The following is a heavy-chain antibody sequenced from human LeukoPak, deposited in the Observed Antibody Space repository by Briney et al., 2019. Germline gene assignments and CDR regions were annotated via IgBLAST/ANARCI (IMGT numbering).Heavy chain of an antibody. CDR2: ISGSSSTI. CDR3: VISSGWKGGYYFDF. V-gene: IGHV3-48*03. CDR1: GFTFSSYE. Sequence: GGSLRLPCAASGFTFSSYEMNWVRQAPGKGLEWVSYISGSSSTIYYADSVKGRFTISRDNAKNSLYLQMNSLRAEDTGVYYCVISSGWKGGYYFDFWGQGTLVTVSA. J-gene: IGHJ4*02. D-gene: IGHD6-19*01.